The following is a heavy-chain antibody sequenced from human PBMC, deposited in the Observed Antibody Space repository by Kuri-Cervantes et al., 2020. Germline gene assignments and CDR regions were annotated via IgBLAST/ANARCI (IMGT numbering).Heavy chain of an antibody. CDR1: GGSFSGYY. J-gene: IGHJ6*03. CDR2: INHSGST. Sequence: GSLRLSCAVYGGSFSGYYWSWIRQPPGKGLEWIGEINHSGSTNYNPSLKSRVTISVDTSKNQFSLKLSSATAADTAVYYCARRVPAAIGYYYYYMDVWGKGTTVTVSS. CDR3: ARRVPAAIGYYYYYMDV. D-gene: IGHD2-2*02. V-gene: IGHV4-34*01.